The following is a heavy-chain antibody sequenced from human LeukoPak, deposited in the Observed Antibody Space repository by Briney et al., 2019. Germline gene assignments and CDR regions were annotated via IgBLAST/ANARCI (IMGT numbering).Heavy chain of an antibody. V-gene: IGHV1-18*01. CDR1: GGTFSSYA. CDR2: ISAYNGNT. J-gene: IGHJ5*02. Sequence: AASVKVSCKASGGTFSSYAISWVRQAPGQGLEWMGWISAYNGNTNYAQKLQGRVTMTTDTSTSTAYMELRSLRSDDTAVYYCARGGVSIAAAAIDHNWFDPWGQGTLVTVSS. CDR3: ARGGVSIAAAAIDHNWFDP. D-gene: IGHD6-13*01.